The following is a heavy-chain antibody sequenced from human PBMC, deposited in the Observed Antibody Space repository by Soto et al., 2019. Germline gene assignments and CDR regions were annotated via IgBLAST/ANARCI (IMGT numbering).Heavy chain of an antibody. V-gene: IGHV1-69*02. J-gene: IGHJ3*01. CDR2: IIPMLTVT. D-gene: IGHD2-2*01. CDR1: GGTFSTYA. CDR3: SIGSWSAETFDV. Sequence: QVHLEQSGAEVKKPGSSVKVSCKAAGGTFSTYALIWVRQAPGQGLEWMGRIIPMLTVTNSAQKFQGRVTLTADKSTSTAFMELTRLTSDDTDVYYCSIGSWSAETFDVWGQGTMVTVSS.